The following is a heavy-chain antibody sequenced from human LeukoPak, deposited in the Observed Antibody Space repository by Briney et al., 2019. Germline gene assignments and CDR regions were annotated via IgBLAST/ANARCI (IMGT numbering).Heavy chain of an antibody. D-gene: IGHD2-8*02. V-gene: IGHV1-2*04. Sequence: ASVTVSFKASGYTFTGYYMHWVRQAPGQGLEWMGWINPNSGGTNYAQEFQGWVTMTRDTSISTAYMELSRLRSDDTAVYYCARDQVVWFGEYYYYYGMDVWGQGTTVTVSS. CDR2: INPNSGGT. J-gene: IGHJ6*02. CDR1: GYTFTGYY. CDR3: ARDQVVWFGEYYYYYGMDV.